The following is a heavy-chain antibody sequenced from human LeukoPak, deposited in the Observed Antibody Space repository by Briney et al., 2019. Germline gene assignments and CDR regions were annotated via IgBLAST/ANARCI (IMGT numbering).Heavy chain of an antibody. Sequence: SETLSLTCTVSGGSISSSSYYWGWIRQPPGKGLEWIGSIYYSGSTYYNPSLKSRVTISVDTSKNQFSLKLSSVTTADTAVYYCASKYYDILTGYAYFDYWGHGTLVTVSS. V-gene: IGHV4-39*01. J-gene: IGHJ4*01. CDR1: GGSISSSSYY. CDR3: ASKYYDILTGYAYFDY. CDR2: IYYSGST. D-gene: IGHD3-9*01.